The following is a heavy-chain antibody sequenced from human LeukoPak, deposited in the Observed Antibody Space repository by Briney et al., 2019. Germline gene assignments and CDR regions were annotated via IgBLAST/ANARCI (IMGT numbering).Heavy chain of an antibody. CDR1: GFTFSNAW. D-gene: IGHD3-22*01. CDR2: IKDKTDGGPT. Sequence: GGSLRLSCAASGFTFSNAWMSWVRQAPGKGLEWVGRIKDKTDGGPTDYAAPVKGRFTISRDDSKNTLYLQMNSLKTEDTAVFYCTTEVGYYYDYNWFDPWGQGTLVTVSS. CDR3: TTEVGYYYDYNWFDP. J-gene: IGHJ5*02. V-gene: IGHV3-15*01.